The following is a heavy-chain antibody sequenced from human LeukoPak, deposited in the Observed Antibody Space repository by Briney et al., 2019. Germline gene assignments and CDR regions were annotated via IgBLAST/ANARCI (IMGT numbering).Heavy chain of an antibody. CDR3: ARFGSSSSPYYFDY. J-gene: IGHJ4*02. CDR2: INHSGST. CDR1: GGSFSGYY. D-gene: IGHD6-13*01. Sequence: SETLSLTCAVYGGSFSGYYWSWIRQPPGKGLEWIGEINHSGSTNYNPSLKSRVTISVDTSKNQFSLKLSSVTAADTAVYYCARFGSSSSPYYFDYWGQGTPVTVSS. V-gene: IGHV4-34*01.